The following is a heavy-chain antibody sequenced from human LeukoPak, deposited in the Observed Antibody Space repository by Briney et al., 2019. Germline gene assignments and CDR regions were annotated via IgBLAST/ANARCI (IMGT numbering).Heavy chain of an antibody. CDR2: IIPVMGLP. V-gene: IGHV1-69*05. CDR3: ARAPEDVLVVSGEVYFYYMDV. CDR1: GGTFSHEG. J-gene: IGHJ6*03. Sequence: SVRVSCKASGGTFSHEGISWVRQAPGQGLGWVGGIIPVMGLPHYAPKFQGRVTITTADSTSTAYLDLSSLTYEDTAVYFCARAPEDVLVVSGEVYFYYMDVWGEGTTVTVSS. D-gene: IGHD2-15*01.